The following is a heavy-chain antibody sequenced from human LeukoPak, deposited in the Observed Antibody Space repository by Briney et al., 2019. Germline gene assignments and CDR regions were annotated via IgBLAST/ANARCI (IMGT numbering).Heavy chain of an antibody. J-gene: IGHJ6*02. CDR2: LSAHNGNT. CDR1: GYTFTSYG. V-gene: IGHV1-18*01. Sequence: ASVKVSCKSSGYTFTSYGISWVRHAPGQGLEWMAWLSAHNGNTNYAQKLQGRVTMTTDTSTSTAYMELRSLRSDDTALYYCAKDMSKGYSSGWWSYYYYGMDVWGQGTTVTVSS. D-gene: IGHD6-19*01. CDR3: AKDMSKGYSSGWWSYYYYGMDV.